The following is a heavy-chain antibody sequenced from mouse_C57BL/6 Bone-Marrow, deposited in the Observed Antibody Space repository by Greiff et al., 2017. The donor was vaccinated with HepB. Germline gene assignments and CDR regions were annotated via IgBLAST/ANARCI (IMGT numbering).Heavy chain of an antibody. V-gene: IGHV3-6*01. J-gene: IGHJ3*01. Sequence: EVKLMESGPGLVKPSQSLSLTCSVTGYSITSGYYWNWIRQFPGNKLEWMGYISYDGSNNYNPSLKNRISITRDTSKNQFFLKLNSVTTEDTATYYCAREGYYGSSWGFAYWGQGTLVTVSA. CDR1: GYSITSGYY. D-gene: IGHD1-1*01. CDR2: ISYDGSN. CDR3: AREGYYGSSWGFAY.